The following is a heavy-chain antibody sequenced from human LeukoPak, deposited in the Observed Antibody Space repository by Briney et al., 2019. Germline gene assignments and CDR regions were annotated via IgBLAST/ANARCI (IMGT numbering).Heavy chain of an antibody. CDR2: INPNSGGT. CDR1: GYTFTGYY. V-gene: IGHV1-2*02. D-gene: IGHD3-22*01. J-gene: IGHJ3*02. Sequence: GASVKVSCKASGYTFTGYYMHWVRQAPGQGLEWMGWINPNSGGTNYAQKFQGRVTMTRDTSISTAYMELSRLRSDDTAVYYCARDHSPRFLYYYDSSGYARGPYAFDIWGQGTMVTVSS. CDR3: ARDHSPRFLYYYDSSGYARGPYAFDI.